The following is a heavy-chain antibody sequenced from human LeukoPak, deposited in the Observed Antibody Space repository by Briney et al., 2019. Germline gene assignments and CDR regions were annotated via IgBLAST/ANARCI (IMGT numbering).Heavy chain of an antibody. CDR2: IYYSGST. CDR3: ARRDWGSSWGYFDY. D-gene: IGHD6-13*01. V-gene: IGHV4-39*01. J-gene: IGHJ4*02. Sequence: SETLSLTCTVSGGSISSSSYYWGWIRQPPGKGLEWIGSIYYSGSTYYNPSLNSRVTISVDTSKNQFSLKLSSVTAADTAVYYCARRDWGSSWGYFDYWGQGTLVTVSS. CDR1: GGSISSSSYY.